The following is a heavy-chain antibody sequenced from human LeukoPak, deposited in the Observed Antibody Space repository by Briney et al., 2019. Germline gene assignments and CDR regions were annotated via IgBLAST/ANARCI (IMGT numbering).Heavy chain of an antibody. CDR2: IYYSGST. CDR3: AGIGVIVVAS. D-gene: IGHD3-22*01. CDR1: GGSISSGDYY. J-gene: IGHJ4*02. V-gene: IGHV4-30-4*01. Sequence: SETLSLTCTVSGGSISSGDYYWSWIRQPPGKGLEWIWYIYYSGSTYYNPSLKSRVTISVDTSKNQFSLKLSSVTAADTAVYYCAGIGVIVVASWGQGTLVTVSS.